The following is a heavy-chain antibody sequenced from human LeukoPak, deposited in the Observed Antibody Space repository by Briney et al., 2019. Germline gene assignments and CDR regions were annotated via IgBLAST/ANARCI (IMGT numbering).Heavy chain of an antibody. Sequence: SETLSLTCTVSGGSISSYYWSWIRQPPGKGLEWIGYIYYSGSANYNPSLKSRVTISVDTSKNQFSLKLSSVTAADTAVYYCARTMRGFDPWGQGTLVTVSS. J-gene: IGHJ5*02. V-gene: IGHV4-59*01. CDR3: ARTMRGFDP. CDR1: GGSISSYY. CDR2: IYYSGSA.